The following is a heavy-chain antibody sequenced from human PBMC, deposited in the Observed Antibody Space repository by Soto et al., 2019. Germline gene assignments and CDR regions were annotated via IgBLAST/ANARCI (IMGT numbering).Heavy chain of an antibody. J-gene: IGHJ4*02. D-gene: IGHD6-19*01. V-gene: IGHV3-74*01. CDR3: ARGSSGWYGFDY. CDR1: GFIISSNW. CDR2: INSDGSTT. Sequence: EVQLVESGGGLVQPGGSLRLSCADSGFIISSNWMHWVRQAPGKGLVWVSRINSDGSTTSYADSVKGRFTISRDNAKNTLYLQMNSLRAEDTAVYYCARGSSGWYGFDYWGQGTLVTVSS.